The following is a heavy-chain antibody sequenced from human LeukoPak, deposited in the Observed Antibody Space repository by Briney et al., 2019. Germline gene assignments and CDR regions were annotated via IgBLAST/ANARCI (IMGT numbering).Heavy chain of an antibody. CDR1: GGSISGSSYY. CDR2: IYHSGST. Sequence: SETLSLTCTVSGGSISGSSYYWGWVRQPPGKGLEWIGCIYHSGSTYYNPSLKSRVTISVDTSKNQVSLKLSSVTAAETAVYYCARALYCSGGSCYPAQYNWFDPWGQGTLVTVSS. CDR3: ARALYCSGGSCYPAQYNWFDP. V-gene: IGHV4-39*07. D-gene: IGHD2-15*01. J-gene: IGHJ5*02.